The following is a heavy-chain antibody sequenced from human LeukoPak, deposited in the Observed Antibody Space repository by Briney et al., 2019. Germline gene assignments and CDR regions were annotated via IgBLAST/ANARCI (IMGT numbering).Heavy chain of an antibody. CDR3: VRDRPIDY. Sequence: PGGSLRLSCTTSGFTFGDYAMAWFRQAPGKGLEWVGFIRSKADGRATAYAASVRGRFNISRDDSNSVAYLQMNSLKTEDTAVYYCVRDRPIDYWGQGILVTVSS. V-gene: IGHV3-49*03. J-gene: IGHJ4*02. CDR2: IRSKADGRAT. CDR1: GFTFGDYA.